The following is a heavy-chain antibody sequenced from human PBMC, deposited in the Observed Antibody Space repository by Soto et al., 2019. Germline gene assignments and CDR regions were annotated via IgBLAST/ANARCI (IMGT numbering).Heavy chain of an antibody. Sequence: SETLSLTCTVSGGSISSSSYYWGWIRQPPGKGLEWIGSIYYSGSTYYNQSLKSRVTISVDTSKNQFSLKLSSVTAADMVVYYCASGYDILTGYPRGDYYGMDVWGQGTTVTVSS. CDR1: GGSISSSSYY. V-gene: IGHV4-39*01. J-gene: IGHJ6*02. CDR3: ASGYDILTGYPRGDYYGMDV. D-gene: IGHD3-9*01. CDR2: IYYSGST.